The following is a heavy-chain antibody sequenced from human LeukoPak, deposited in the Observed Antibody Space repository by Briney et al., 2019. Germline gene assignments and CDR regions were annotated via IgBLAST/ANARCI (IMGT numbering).Heavy chain of an antibody. CDR3: AKGIGAAPNWYFDL. Sequence: GGSLRLSCAASGFTFSSYAMSWVRQAPGKGLEWVSGISWNSGSLGYADSVEGRFTVSRDNAKNSLHLQMNNLRPEDTALYYCAKGIGAAPNWYFDLWGRGTLVTVSS. J-gene: IGHJ2*01. CDR1: GFTFSSYA. V-gene: IGHV3-9*01. CDR2: ISWNSGSL. D-gene: IGHD6-6*01.